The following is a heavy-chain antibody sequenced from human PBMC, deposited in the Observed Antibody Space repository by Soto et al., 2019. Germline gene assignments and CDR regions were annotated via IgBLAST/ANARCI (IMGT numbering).Heavy chain of an antibody. CDR2: ISRTSAYI. CDR1: GFTFNIYC. CDR3: AGNLYCGDGTCVRRGDDY. V-gene: IGHV3-21*02. J-gene: IGHJ4*02. D-gene: IGHD2-21*01. Sequence: EVQLVESGGGLVKPGGSLRLSCATSGFTFNIYCMNWVRQAPGKGLEWVASISRTSAYIYYADSVKGRFTISRDNAKNSLYLKMNSLRAEDTAVYYCAGNLYCGDGTCVRRGDDYWGQGTLVTVSS.